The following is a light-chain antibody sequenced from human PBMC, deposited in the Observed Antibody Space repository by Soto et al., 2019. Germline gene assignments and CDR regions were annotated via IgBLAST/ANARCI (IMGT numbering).Light chain of an antibody. CDR2: WAS. Sequence: DIVMTQSPDSLAVSLGERAAIHCTSSQRVLYSSNKNNYLAWYQQKPGQPPKLLIYWASTRESGVPDRFSGSGSGTDFTLTINSLQAEDVAVYYCQQYYSTPLTFGGGTKVEIK. V-gene: IGKV4-1*01. CDR1: QRVLYSSNKNNY. CDR3: QQYYSTPLT. J-gene: IGKJ4*01.